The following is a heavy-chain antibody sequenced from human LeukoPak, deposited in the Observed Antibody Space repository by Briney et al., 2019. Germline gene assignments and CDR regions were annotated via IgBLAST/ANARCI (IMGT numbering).Heavy chain of an antibody. CDR2: INPKTGAT. D-gene: IGHD3-9*01. J-gene: IGHJ4*02. CDR1: GYIFTDSN. CDR3: ATVERSFDFLLVPLTY. V-gene: IGHV1-2*02. Sequence: GASVRVSCKASGYIFTDSNIHWVRQAPGQGLEWMGWINPKTGATKYAERFHGRVTMTRDTSISTGYMELSRLTSDDTAVYFCATVERSFDFLLVPLTYWGQGTLVTVSS.